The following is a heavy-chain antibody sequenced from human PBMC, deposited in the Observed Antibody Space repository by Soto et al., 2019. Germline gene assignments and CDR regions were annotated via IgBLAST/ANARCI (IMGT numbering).Heavy chain of an antibody. Sequence: PGGSLRLTCAASGFTFSDYYMTWIRQAPGKGLEGVSYISSSCNSIYYADPVKGRFTVSRDNAKNPLFLQMTSLRAAATAVFYWVLRGAAGRPFDYWGLGTLVTVSS. D-gene: IGHD6-13*01. CDR3: VLRGAAGRPFDY. CDR1: GFTFSDYY. J-gene: IGHJ4*02. V-gene: IGHV3-11*01. CDR2: ISSSCNSI.